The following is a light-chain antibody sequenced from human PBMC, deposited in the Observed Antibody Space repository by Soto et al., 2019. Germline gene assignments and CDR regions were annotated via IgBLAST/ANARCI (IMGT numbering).Light chain of an antibody. CDR3: QQYGSSSGT. V-gene: IGKV3-20*01. CDR1: QSVGSSY. Sequence: DIMLTQSPGTLSLSPGERATLSCRASQSVGSSYLAWYQQKPGQAPRLLIYGASSRATGIPDRFSGSGAGTDFTLTISRLEPEDFAVYYCQQYGSSSGTFGPGTKVEMK. CDR2: GAS. J-gene: IGKJ3*01.